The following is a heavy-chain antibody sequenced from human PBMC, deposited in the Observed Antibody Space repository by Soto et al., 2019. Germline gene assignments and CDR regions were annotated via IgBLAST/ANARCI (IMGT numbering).Heavy chain of an antibody. CDR2: IVVGSGNT. CDR1: GFTFTSSA. Sequence: GASVKVSCKASGFTFTSSAVQWVRQARGQRLEWIGWIVVGSGNTNYAQKFQEGVTITRDMSTSTAYMELSSLRSEDTAVYYCAAQGSGSWLGAYYYYYGMDVWGQGTTVTVSS. CDR3: AAQGSGSWLGAYYYYYGMDV. J-gene: IGHJ6*02. D-gene: IGHD1-26*01. V-gene: IGHV1-58*01.